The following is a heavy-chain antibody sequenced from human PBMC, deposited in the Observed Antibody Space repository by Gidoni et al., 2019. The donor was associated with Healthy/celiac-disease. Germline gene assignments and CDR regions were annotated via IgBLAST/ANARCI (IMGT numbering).Heavy chain of an antibody. Sequence: QLQLQESGPGLVKPSETLSLTCTVSGGSISSSSYYWGWIRQPPGKGLEWIGRIYYSGSTYYNPSLKSRVTISVDTSKNQFSLKLSSVTAADTAVYYCARGYSSGFTFDYWGQGTLVTVSS. CDR3: ARGYSSGFTFDY. CDR2: IYYSGST. CDR1: GGSISSSSYY. D-gene: IGHD6-19*01. J-gene: IGHJ4*02. V-gene: IGHV4-39*01.